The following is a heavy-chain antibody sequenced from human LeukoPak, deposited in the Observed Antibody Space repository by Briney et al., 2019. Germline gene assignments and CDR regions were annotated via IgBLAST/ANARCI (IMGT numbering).Heavy chain of an antibody. D-gene: IGHD2-2*01. J-gene: IGHJ4*02. CDR1: GGTFSSYA. CDR2: IIPILGIA. Sequence: ASVKVSCKASGGTFSSYAISWVRQAPGQGLEWMGRIIPILGIANYAQKFQGRVTITADKSTSTAYMELSSLRSDDTAVYYCAREGSCSTTSCRFNDYWGQGTLVTVSS. V-gene: IGHV1-69*04. CDR3: AREGSCSTTSCRFNDY.